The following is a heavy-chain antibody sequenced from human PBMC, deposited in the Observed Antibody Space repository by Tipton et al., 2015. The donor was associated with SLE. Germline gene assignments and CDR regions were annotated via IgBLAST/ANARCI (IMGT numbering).Heavy chain of an antibody. CDR2: INQVGST. CDR3: ARVAGDKYLGRFEF. CDR1: GGTFTGYQ. V-gene: IGHV4-34*09. Sequence: TLSLTCAVYGGTFTGYQWSWFRQTPGKGLECIAEINQVGSTNYSPSLKSRVSISPDTSTNQFSLKLSSVTAADTALYYCARVAGDKYLGRFEFWGRGTLVSVSS. J-gene: IGHJ2*01. D-gene: IGHD2-21*02.